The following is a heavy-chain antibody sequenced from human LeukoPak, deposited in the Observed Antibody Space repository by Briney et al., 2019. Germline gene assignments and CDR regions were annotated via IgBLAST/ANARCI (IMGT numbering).Heavy chain of an antibody. J-gene: IGHJ6*02. CDR2: ISWNSGSI. D-gene: IGHD2-21*01. V-gene: IGHV3-9*01. Sequence: PGGSLRLSCAASGFTFDDYAMHWVRQAPGKGLEWVSGISWNSGSIGYADSVKGRFTISRDNAKNSLYLQMNSLRAEDTALYYCAKGVVELYYHYGMDVWGQGTTVTVSS. CDR1: GFTFDDYA. CDR3: AKGVVELYYHYGMDV.